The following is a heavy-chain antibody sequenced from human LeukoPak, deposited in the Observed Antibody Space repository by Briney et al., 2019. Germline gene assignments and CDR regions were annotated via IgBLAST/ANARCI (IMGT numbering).Heavy chain of an antibody. CDR2: IYYSGST. CDR1: GVSISSYY. Sequence: SETLSLTCTVSGVSISSYYWSWIRQPLGKGLEWIGYIYYSGSTKYSPSLKSRVTISVDTSKNQFSLKLSSVTAADTAVYYCAREAESSGYNFDSWGQGTLVTVSS. CDR3: AREAESSGYNFDS. D-gene: IGHD3-22*01. J-gene: IGHJ4*02. V-gene: IGHV4-59*01.